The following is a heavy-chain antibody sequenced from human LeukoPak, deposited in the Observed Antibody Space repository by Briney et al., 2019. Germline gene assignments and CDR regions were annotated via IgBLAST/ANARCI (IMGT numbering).Heavy chain of an antibody. CDR2: ISRRSDTM. CDR3: ARGCRDGVNYYYMDV. D-gene: IGHD2-8*01. V-gene: IGHV3-48*04. CDR1: GFTFSSYD. J-gene: IGHJ6*03. Sequence: PGGSLRLSCAASGFTFSSYDINWVRQAPGKGPEWFSYISRRSDTMDYADSVKGRFTIYRDNAKNSPYLQMNSLRAEDTAVYSCARGCRDGVNYYYMDVWGKGTTVIVSS.